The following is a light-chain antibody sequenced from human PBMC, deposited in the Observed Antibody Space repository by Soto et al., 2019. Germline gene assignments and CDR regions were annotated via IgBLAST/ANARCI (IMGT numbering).Light chain of an antibody. V-gene: IGLV4-69*01. CDR3: QTWGTGIRL. J-gene: IGLJ3*02. CDR1: SGHSSFA. CDR2: LNSDGSH. Sequence: QLVLTQSPSASASLGASVKFTCTLSSGHSSFAIAWHQQQPEKGPRYLMKLNSDGSHSKGDGIPDRFSGSSSGAERYLTISSLQSEDEADYYCQTWGTGIRLFGGGTKITVL.